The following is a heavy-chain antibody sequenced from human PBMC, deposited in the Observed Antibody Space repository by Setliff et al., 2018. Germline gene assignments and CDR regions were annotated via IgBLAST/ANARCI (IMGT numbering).Heavy chain of an antibody. D-gene: IGHD5-18*01. V-gene: IGHV4-4*07. CDR2: VSASGST. J-gene: IGHJ6*02. CDR1: GASISDYY. Sequence: PSETLSLTCTVSGASISDYYWTWIRQPAGKELEWIGRVSASGSTTYNPSLKSRVTISVDPSKNQVSLKLSSATAADTAVYYCARDRTAYNYGMDVWGQGTTVTVSS. CDR3: ARDRTAYNYGMDV.